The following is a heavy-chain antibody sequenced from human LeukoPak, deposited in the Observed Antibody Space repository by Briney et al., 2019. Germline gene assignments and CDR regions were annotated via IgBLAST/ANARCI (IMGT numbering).Heavy chain of an antibody. CDR3: ARITVAGHNWFDP. CDR2: IYYSGST. J-gene: IGHJ5*02. D-gene: IGHD6-19*01. Sequence: SETLSLTCTVSGGSISSGDYYWSWIRQPPGKVLEWIGYIYYSGSTYYNPSLKSRVTISVDTSKNQFSLKLSSVTAADTAVYYCARITVAGHNWFDPWGQGTLVTVSS. V-gene: IGHV4-30-4*08. CDR1: GGSISSGDYY.